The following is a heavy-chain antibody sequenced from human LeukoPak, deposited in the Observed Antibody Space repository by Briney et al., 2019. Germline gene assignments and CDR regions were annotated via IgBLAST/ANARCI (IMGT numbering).Heavy chain of an antibody. CDR3: ARVVAAPAYYFDY. CDR1: GGSISSSSYY. CDR2: IYYSGST. D-gene: IGHD2-15*01. J-gene: IGHJ4*02. Sequence: SETLSLTCTVSGGSISSSSYYWGWIRQPPGKGLEWIGSIYYSGSTYYNPSLKSRFTISVDTSKNQFSLKLSSVTAADTAVYYCARVVAAPAYYFDYWGQGTLVTVSS. V-gene: IGHV4-39*01.